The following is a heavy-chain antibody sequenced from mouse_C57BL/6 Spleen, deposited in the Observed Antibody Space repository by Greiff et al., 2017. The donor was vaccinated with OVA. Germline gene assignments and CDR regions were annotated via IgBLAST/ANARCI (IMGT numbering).Heavy chain of an antibody. CDR2: IDPANGNT. Sequence: VQLKQSVAELVRPGASVKLSCTASGFNIKNTYMHWVKQRPEQGLEWIGRIDPANGNTKYAPKFQGKATITADTSSNTAYLQLSSLTSEDTAIYYCASSTMVPYYAMDYWGQGTSVTVSS. D-gene: IGHD2-1*01. CDR1: GFNIKNTY. J-gene: IGHJ4*01. CDR3: ASSTMVPYYAMDY. V-gene: IGHV14-3*01.